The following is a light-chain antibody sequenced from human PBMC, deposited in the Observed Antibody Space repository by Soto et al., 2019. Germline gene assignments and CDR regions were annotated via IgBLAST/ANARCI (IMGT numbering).Light chain of an antibody. CDR3: QQRSNWPRT. V-gene: IGKV3-11*01. CDR2: GAS. J-gene: IGKJ2*01. Sequence: EIVLTQSPATLSLSPGERATLSCRASQSVYNYLAWYQQKPGQAPRLLIYGASNRATGIPARFSGSGSGTDFTFTISSLEPEDFAVYYCQQRSNWPRTFGRGTKLEIK. CDR1: QSVYNY.